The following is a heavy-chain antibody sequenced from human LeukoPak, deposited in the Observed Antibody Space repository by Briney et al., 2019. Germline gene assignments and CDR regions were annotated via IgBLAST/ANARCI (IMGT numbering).Heavy chain of an antibody. J-gene: IGHJ4*02. V-gene: IGHV4-34*01. CDR3: ARETSLHIFDS. CDR1: NASFGPYY. D-gene: IGHD2-21*01. CDR2: VNYRGDG. Sequence: SETLSLTCDVYNASFGPYYWTWLRQSPGKGLEYIGEVNYRGDGNYNPSLNSRASISIDTSKKQFSLRLTSVTAADTAMYYCARETSLHIFDSWGQGTLVTVSS.